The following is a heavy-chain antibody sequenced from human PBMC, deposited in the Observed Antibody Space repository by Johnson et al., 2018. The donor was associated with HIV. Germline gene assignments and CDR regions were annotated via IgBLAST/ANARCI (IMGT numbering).Heavy chain of an antibody. V-gene: IGHV3-20*04. CDR3: AKGTSGYSSRGGAFDI. J-gene: IGHJ3*02. CDR2: ISWNSGSI. Sequence: VLLVESGGGVIRPGGSLRLSCAVSGFMFDDYGMTWVRQAPGKGLEWVSGISWNSGSIGYADSVKGRFTISRDNAKNSLYLQMNSLRAEDTALYYCAKGTSGYSSRGGAFDIWGQGTMVTVSS. D-gene: IGHD6-13*01. CDR1: GFMFDDYG.